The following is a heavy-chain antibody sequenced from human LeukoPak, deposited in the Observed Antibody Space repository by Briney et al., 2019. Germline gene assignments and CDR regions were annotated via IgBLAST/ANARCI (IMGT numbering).Heavy chain of an antibody. CDR3: ARDIVVVPAAASAEHNWFDP. CDR1: VYTFTSYY. CDR2: INPSGGST. D-gene: IGHD2-2*01. Sequence: ASVKVSCKASVYTFTSYYMHWVRQAPGQGLEWMGIINPSGGSTSYAQKFQGRVTMTRDMSTSTVYMELSSLRSEDTAVSYCARDIVVVPAAASAEHNWFDPWGQGTLVTVSS. J-gene: IGHJ5*02. V-gene: IGHV1-46*01.